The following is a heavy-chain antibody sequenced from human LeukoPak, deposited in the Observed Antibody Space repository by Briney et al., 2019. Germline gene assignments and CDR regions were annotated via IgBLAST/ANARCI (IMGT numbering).Heavy chain of an antibody. D-gene: IGHD3-3*01. J-gene: IGHJ4*02. CDR2: IYTSGST. Sequence: SETXSLTCTVSGGSISSYYWSWIRQPAGKGLEWLGRIYTSGSTNYNPSLKSRVTMSVETYKNQFSLKLSSVTAADTAVYYCARYDFWSGYYIDWGQGTLVTVSS. CDR1: GGSISSYY. CDR3: ARYDFWSGYYID. V-gene: IGHV4-4*07.